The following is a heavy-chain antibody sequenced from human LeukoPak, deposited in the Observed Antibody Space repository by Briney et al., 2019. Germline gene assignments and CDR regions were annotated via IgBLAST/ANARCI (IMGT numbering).Heavy chain of an antibody. CDR3: ARSAAAGTVGYYYYYMDV. CDR1: GGSVSSYY. CDR2: IYTSGST. Sequence: PSETLSLTCTVSGGSVSSYYWSRIRQPAGKGLEWIGRIYTSGSTNYNPSLKTRVTMSVGTSKNQFSLKLSSVTAADTAVYYCARSAAAGTVGYYYYYMDVWGKGTTVTVSS. D-gene: IGHD6-13*01. J-gene: IGHJ6*03. V-gene: IGHV4-4*07.